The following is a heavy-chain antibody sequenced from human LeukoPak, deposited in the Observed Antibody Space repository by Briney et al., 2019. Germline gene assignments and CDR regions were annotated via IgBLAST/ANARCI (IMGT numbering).Heavy chain of an antibody. D-gene: IGHD6-19*01. CDR1: GFTFSSYW. CDR3: ARVSSSGQPYYYSYTHV. Sequence: GGSLRLSCAASGFTFSSYWMSWVRQAPGKGLEWVANIKQDGSEKYYVDSVKGRFTISRDNAENSLYLQMNSLRAEDTAVYYCARVSSSGQPYYYSYTHVWGKGTTVTVSS. J-gene: IGHJ6*03. V-gene: IGHV3-7*01. CDR2: IKQDGSEK.